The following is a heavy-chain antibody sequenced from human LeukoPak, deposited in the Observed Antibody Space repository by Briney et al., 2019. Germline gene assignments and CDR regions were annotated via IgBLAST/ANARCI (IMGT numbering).Heavy chain of an antibody. Sequence: AGGSLRLSCAASGFTFSYYTMHWVRQAPGKGLEWVAVISYDGSNKYYADSVKGRFTISRDNSKNTLYLQMNSLRAEDTAVYYCAKDWLAVAGTIYWGQGTLVTVSS. J-gene: IGHJ4*02. CDR3: AKDWLAVAGTIY. V-gene: IGHV3-30-3*01. CDR2: ISYDGSNK. CDR1: GFTFSYYT. D-gene: IGHD6-19*01.